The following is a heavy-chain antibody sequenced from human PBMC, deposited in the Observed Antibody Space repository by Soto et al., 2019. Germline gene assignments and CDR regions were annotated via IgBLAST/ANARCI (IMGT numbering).Heavy chain of an antibody. D-gene: IGHD6-19*01. CDR2: ISGSGGST. CDR3: AKDQDRPYSSGWVFDY. V-gene: IGHV3-23*01. CDR1: GFTFSSYA. J-gene: IGHJ4*02. Sequence: GGSLRLSCAASGFTFSSYAMSWVRQAPGKGLEWVSAISGSGGSTYYADSVKGRFTISRDNSKNTLYLQMNSLRAEDTAVYYCAKDQDRPYSSGWVFDYWGQGTLVTVSS.